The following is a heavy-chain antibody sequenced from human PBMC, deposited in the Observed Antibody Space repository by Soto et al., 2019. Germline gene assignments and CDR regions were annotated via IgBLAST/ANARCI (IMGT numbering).Heavy chain of an antibody. CDR3: ARDSDFWSGLQGPVDP. CDR1: GGTFSSYA. Sequence: ASVKVSCKASGGTFSSYAISWVRQAPGQGLEWMGGIIPIFGTANYAQKIQGRVTITADESTSTAYMEMSSMKSEDTAVFYCARDSDFWSGLQGPVDPWGQGTLVTVSS. J-gene: IGHJ5*02. V-gene: IGHV1-69*13. D-gene: IGHD3-3*01. CDR2: IIPIFGTA.